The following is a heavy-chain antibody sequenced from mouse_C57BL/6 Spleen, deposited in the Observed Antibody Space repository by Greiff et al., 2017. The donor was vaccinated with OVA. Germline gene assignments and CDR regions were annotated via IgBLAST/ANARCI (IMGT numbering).Heavy chain of an antibody. D-gene: IGHD2-10*02. V-gene: IGHV1-76*01. CDR3: ARGEYGNSLDY. Sequence: QVHVKQSGAELVRPGASVKLSCKASGYTFTDYYINWVKQRPGQGLEWIARIYPGSGNTYYNEKFKGKATLTAEKSSSTAYMQLSSLTSEDSAVYFCARGEYGNSLDYWGQGTTLTVSS. J-gene: IGHJ2*01. CDR1: GYTFTDYY. CDR2: IYPGSGNT.